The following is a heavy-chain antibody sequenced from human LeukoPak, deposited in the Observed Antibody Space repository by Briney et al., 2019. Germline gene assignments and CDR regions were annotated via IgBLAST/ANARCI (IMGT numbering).Heavy chain of an antibody. V-gene: IGHV3-23*01. D-gene: IGHD6-13*01. Sequence: TGGSLRLSCAASGFTFSSYWMSWVRQAPGKGLEWVSAISGSGGSTYYADSAKGRFTISRDNSKNTLYLQMNSLRAEDTAVYYCAKVYTDGSSWYDSAFDIWGQGTMVTVSS. CDR1: GFTFSSYW. J-gene: IGHJ3*02. CDR2: ISGSGGST. CDR3: AKVYTDGSSWYDSAFDI.